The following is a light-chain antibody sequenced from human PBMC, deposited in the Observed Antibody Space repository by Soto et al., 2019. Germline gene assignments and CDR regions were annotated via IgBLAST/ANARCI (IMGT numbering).Light chain of an antibody. CDR3: QQYDSFGS. V-gene: IGKV1-5*01. CDR1: QSISTW. J-gene: IGKJ2*01. Sequence: DIQMTQSPSTLSASVGDRATITCRASQSISTWLAWYQQKPGKAPKLLIYDASSLEGGVPSRFSGSGSGTEFALTISSLQPDDFATYYCQQYDSFGSFGQGTKLEIK. CDR2: DAS.